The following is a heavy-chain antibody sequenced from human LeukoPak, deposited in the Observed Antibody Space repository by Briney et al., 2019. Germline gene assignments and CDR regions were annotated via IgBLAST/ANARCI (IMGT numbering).Heavy chain of an antibody. CDR2: IYTSGST. D-gene: IGHD5-12*01. CDR1: GVSISSGSYY. CDR3: AREVAFALGNWFDP. J-gene: IGHJ5*02. V-gene: IGHV4-61*02. Sequence: KPSQTLSLTCTVSGVSISSGSYYWRWIRQPAGKGLEWIGRIYTSGSTNYNPSLKSRVTISVDTSKNQFSLKLSSVTAADTAVYYCAREVAFALGNWFDPWGQGTLVTVSS.